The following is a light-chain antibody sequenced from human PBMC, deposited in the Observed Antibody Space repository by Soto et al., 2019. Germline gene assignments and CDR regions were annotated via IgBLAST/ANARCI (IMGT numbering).Light chain of an antibody. CDR3: SSYAGRNEV. Sequence: QSVLTQPPSASGSPGQSVTISCTGNSIDVGGYNYVSWYQQHPAKAPKLMIYEVSKRPSGVPDRFSGSKSGNTASLTVSGLQAEDEADYYCSSYAGRNEVFGTGTKVTVL. CDR2: EVS. V-gene: IGLV2-8*01. CDR1: SIDVGGYNY. J-gene: IGLJ1*01.